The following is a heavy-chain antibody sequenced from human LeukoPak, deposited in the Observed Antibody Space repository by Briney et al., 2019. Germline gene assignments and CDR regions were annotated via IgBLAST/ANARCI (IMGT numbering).Heavy chain of an antibody. CDR1: GSTFSSYA. D-gene: IGHD3-3*01. J-gene: IGHJ4*02. V-gene: IGHV3-23*01. Sequence: PGGSLRLSCAASGSTFSSYAMSWVRQAPGKGLEWVSAISGSGGSTYYADSVKGRFTISRDNSKNTLYLQMNSLRAEDTAVYYCAKVSPRFLEWVLYFDYWGQGTLVTVSS. CDR3: AKVSPRFLEWVLYFDY. CDR2: ISGSGGST.